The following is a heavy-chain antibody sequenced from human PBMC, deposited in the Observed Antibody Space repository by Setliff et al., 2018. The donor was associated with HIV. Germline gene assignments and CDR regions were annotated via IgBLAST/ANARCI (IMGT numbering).Heavy chain of an antibody. J-gene: IGHJ6*03. Sequence: SETLSLTCTVSGGSISSSVYYWGWIRQPPGKGLEWIGNIYYSGSTYYNPSLKSRITITVDTSKNQFSLKLSSVTAADTAVYYCARHYQHSWVGVDYYFMDVWGKGTTVTVSS. CDR3: ARHYQHSWVGVDYYFMDV. CDR1: GGSISSSVYY. V-gene: IGHV4-39*01. D-gene: IGHD1-26*01. CDR2: IYYSGST.